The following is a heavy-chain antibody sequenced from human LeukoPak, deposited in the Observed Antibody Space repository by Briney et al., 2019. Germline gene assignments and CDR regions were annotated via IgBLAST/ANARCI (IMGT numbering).Heavy chain of an antibody. CDR2: INPRGGST. CDR3: ARSSGSNGGYFDY. J-gene: IGHJ4*02. CDR1: GYSFTSDY. V-gene: IGHV1-46*01. D-gene: IGHD1-26*01. Sequence: ASVKVSCKASGYSFTSDYIHWVRQAPGQGLEWMGIINPRGGSTTFAQKFQGRVTVTRDTSTNTVSMELNSLRSEGTAVYYCARSSGSNGGYFDYWGQGTLVTVSS.